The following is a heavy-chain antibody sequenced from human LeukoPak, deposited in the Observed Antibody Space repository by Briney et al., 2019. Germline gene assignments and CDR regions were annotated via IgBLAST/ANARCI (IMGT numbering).Heavy chain of an antibody. V-gene: IGHV3-49*03. J-gene: IGHJ4*01. CDR1: GFTFGDYG. D-gene: IGHD3-22*01. CDR3: TRVHYYESSGTYAYYFDY. CDR2: IRSKAYGGTT. Sequence: PGGSLRRSCTASGFTFGDYGMIWFRQAPGKGLEWISFIRSKAYGGTTEYAASVKGRFTISRDDSKSSAYLQMNSLRTEDTGVYYCTRVHYYESSGTYAYYFDYWGQGTLVTVSS.